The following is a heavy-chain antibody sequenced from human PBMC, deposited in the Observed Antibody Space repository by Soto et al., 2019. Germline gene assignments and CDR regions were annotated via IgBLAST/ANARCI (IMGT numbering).Heavy chain of an antibody. D-gene: IGHD1-7*01. CDR2: ISPYNGIT. Sequence: GASVKVSCKASGYTFTSYGISWVRQAPGQGLEWMGRISPYNGITNYAQKFQGRVTITTDKSTSTAYMELSSLRFEDTAVYYCARKEALELGAFDYWGQGTLVTVSS. V-gene: IGHV1-18*01. J-gene: IGHJ4*02. CDR1: GYTFTSYG. CDR3: ARKEALELGAFDY.